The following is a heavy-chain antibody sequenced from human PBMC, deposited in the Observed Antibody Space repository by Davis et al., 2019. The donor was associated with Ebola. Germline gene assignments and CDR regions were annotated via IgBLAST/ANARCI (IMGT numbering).Heavy chain of an antibody. J-gene: IGHJ4*02. CDR2: IKQDGSEK. V-gene: IGHV3-7*01. CDR3: ARVVTMIVVT. CDR1: GFTFTNYA. Sequence: GGSLRLSCAASGFTFTNYAMSWVRQAPGKGLEWVANIKQDGSEKYYVDSMKGRFTISRDNAKNSLYLQMNSLRAEDTAVYYCARVVTMIVVTWGQGTLVTVSS. D-gene: IGHD3-22*01.